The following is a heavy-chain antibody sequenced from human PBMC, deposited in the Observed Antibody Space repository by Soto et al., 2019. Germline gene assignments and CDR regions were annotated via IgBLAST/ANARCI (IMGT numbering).Heavy chain of an antibody. CDR1: GYNFTKYD. D-gene: IGHD3-10*01. V-gene: IGHV1-3*01. CDR3: AIGWSEYQVLFGWFDP. CDR2: INVATRNT. Sequence: APVKASSKAPGYNFTKYDMHWVRQAHGQSPEWMGWINVATRNTNYSKKFRRRITISRDTSATTTYMDQSSLRSEDTAVYYCAIGWSEYQVLFGWFDPWGQGSVVTVS. J-gene: IGHJ5*02.